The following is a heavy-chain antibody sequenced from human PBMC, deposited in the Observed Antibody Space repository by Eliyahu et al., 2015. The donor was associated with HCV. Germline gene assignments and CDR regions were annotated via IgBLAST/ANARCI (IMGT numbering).Heavy chain of an antibody. CDR1: GFTFTRFT. CDR2: IKEDEDER. Sequence: EVQVEESGGGLVQPGGSLXLXCRASGFTFTRFTMSWVRQAPGKGPEFVANIKEDEDERSYLDSVRGRFTVSRDNAKNSVYLQMDRLTVEDTAVYYCARELAWSGRDYWGQGTLVTVSS. V-gene: IGHV3-7*03. CDR3: ARELAWSGRDY. D-gene: IGHD3-3*01. J-gene: IGHJ4*02.